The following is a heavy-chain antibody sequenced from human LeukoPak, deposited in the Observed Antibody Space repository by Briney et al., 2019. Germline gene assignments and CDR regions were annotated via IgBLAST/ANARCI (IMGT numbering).Heavy chain of an antibody. V-gene: IGHV3-53*01. CDR3: ARDQGYDSSGYYYGDFDY. CDR2: IYSGGST. J-gene: IGHJ4*02. CDR1: GFTASSNY. D-gene: IGHD3-22*01. Sequence: GGSLRLSCAASGFTASSNYMSWVRQAPGKGLEWVSVIYSGGSTYYADSVKGRFTISRDNSKNTLYLQMNSLRAEDTAVYYCARDQGYDSSGYYYGDFDYWGQGTLVTVSS.